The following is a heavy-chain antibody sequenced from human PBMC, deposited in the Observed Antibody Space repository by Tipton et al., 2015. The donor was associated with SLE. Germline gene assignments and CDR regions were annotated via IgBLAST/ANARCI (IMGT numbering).Heavy chain of an antibody. CDR2: ISSSSSTI. D-gene: IGHD3-3*01. CDR1: GFTFSSYS. Sequence: SLRLSCAASGFTFSSYSMNWVRQAPGKGLEWVSYISSSSSTIYYADSVKGRFTISRDNAKNSLYLQMNSLRDEDTAVYYCARDRLPGDFWSGCLDYWGQGSLVTVSS. V-gene: IGHV3-48*02. J-gene: IGHJ4*02. CDR3: ARDRLPGDFWSGCLDY.